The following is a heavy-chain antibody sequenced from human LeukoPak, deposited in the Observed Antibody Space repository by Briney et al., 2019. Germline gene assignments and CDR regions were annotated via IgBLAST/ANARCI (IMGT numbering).Heavy chain of an antibody. CDR1: GGSISSGSYY. CDR3: SLYDSSGYYPYYYYYMDV. D-gene: IGHD3-22*01. Sequence: PSQTLSLTCTVSGGSISSGSYYWSWIRQPAGKGLEWIGRIYTSGSTNYNPSLKSRVTISVDTSKNQFSLKLSSVTAADTAVYYCSLYDSSGYYPYYYYYMDVWGKGTTVTVSS. J-gene: IGHJ6*03. CDR2: IYTSGST. V-gene: IGHV4-61*02.